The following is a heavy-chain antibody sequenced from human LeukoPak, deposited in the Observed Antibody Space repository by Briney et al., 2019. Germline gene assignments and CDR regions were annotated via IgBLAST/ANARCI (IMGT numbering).Heavy chain of an antibody. CDR2: VSSSSSTI. CDR3: ARDEVGVFDY. CDR1: GFTFSSYS. Sequence: GGSLRLSCAASGFTFSSYSVNWVRQAPGKGLEWVSYVSSSSSTIYYADSVKGRFTISRDNAKNSLYLQMNSLRAEDTAVYYCARDEVGVFDYWGQGTLVTVSS. V-gene: IGHV3-48*01. D-gene: IGHD1-26*01. J-gene: IGHJ4*02.